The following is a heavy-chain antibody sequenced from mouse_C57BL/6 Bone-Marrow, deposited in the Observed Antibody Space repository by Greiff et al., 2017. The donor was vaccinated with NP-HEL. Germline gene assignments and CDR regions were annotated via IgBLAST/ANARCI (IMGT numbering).Heavy chain of an antibody. CDR3: ARGYYGSSCWFAY. J-gene: IGHJ3*01. CDR1: GYSITSGYD. V-gene: IGHV3-1*01. CDR2: ISYSGST. Sequence: VQLKESGPGMVKPSQSLSLTCTVTGYSITSGYDWHWIRHFPGNKLEWMGYISYSGSTNYNPSLKSRISITHDTSKNQFFLKLNSVTTEDTATYYCARGYYGSSCWFAYWGQGTLVTVSA. D-gene: IGHD1-1*01.